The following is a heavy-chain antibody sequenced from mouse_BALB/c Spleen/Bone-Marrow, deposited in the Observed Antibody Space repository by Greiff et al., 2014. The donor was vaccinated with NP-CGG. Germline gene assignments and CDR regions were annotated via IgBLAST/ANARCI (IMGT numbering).Heavy chain of an antibody. CDR1: GFTFSDLY. V-gene: IGHV5-4*02. Sequence: VQLKESGGGLVKPGGSLKLSYAASGFTFSDLYMFWFRQTPEKRLEWVATISNGGTYTYYPDSVKGRFTISRDNAKNNLYLQMSSLKSEDTAMYYCARSGERYGAMDYWGQGTSVTVTS. D-gene: IGHD1-1*02. J-gene: IGHJ4*01. CDR2: ISNGGTYT. CDR3: ARSGERYGAMDY.